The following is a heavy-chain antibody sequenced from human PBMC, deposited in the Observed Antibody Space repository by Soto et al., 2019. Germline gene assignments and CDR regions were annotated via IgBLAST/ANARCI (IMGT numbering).Heavy chain of an antibody. Sequence: GGSLRLSCAASGFTFSSYGMHWVRQAPGKGLEWVAVIWYDGSNKYYADSVKGRFTISRDNSKNTLYLQMNSLRAEDTAVYYCARYLSGSGCYFLFYAWGQGSLVPVSA. CDR3: ARYLSGSGCYFLFYA. CDR2: IWYDGSNK. V-gene: IGHV3-33*01. J-gene: IGHJ5*02. D-gene: IGHD6-19*01. CDR1: GFTFSSYG.